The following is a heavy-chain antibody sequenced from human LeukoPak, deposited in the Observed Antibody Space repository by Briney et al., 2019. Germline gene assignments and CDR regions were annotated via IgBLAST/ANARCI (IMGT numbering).Heavy chain of an antibody. CDR2: INHSGST. V-gene: IGHV4-34*01. CDR3: ARANLGYCSSTSCLHYRGYYYYYYMDV. Sequence: PSETLSLTCAIYGGSFSGYYWSWIRQPPGKGLEWIGEINHSGSTNYNPSLKSRVTISVDTSKNQFSPKLSSVTAADTAVYYCARANLGYCSSTSCLHYRGYYYYYYMDVWGKGTTVTVSS. CDR1: GGSFSGYY. J-gene: IGHJ6*03. D-gene: IGHD2-2*01.